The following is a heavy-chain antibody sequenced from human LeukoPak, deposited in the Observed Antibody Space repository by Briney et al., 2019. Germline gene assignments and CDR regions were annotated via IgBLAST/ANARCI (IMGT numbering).Heavy chain of an antibody. Sequence: SETLSLTCTVSGGSITSSSCYWGWIRQPPGRGLEWIGYIYYSGSTYYNPSLKSRVTISVDTSKDQFSLKLSSVTAADTAVYYCARVAYCGGDCAYSFDYWGQGTLVTVSS. V-gene: IGHV4-30-4*08. D-gene: IGHD2-21*01. CDR3: ARVAYCGGDCAYSFDY. CDR1: GGSITSSSCY. CDR2: IYYSGST. J-gene: IGHJ4*02.